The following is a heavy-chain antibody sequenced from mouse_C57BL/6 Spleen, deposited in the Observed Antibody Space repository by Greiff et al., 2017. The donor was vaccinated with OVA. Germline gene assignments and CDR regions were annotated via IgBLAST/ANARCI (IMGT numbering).Heavy chain of an antibody. V-gene: IGHV1-85*01. CDR3: ARFDGYYGFAY. D-gene: IGHD2-3*01. CDR2: IYPRAGST. Sequence: QVQLQQSGPELVKPGASVKLSCKASGYTFTSYDINWVKQRPGQGLEWIGWIYPRAGSTKYNEKFKGKATLTVDTSSSTAYMELHSLTSEDSAVYFCARFDGYYGFAYWGQGTLVTVSA. J-gene: IGHJ3*01. CDR1: GYTFTSYD.